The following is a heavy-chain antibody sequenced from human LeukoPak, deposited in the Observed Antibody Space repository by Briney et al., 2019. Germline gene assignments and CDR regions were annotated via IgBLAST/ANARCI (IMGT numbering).Heavy chain of an antibody. V-gene: IGHV1-2*02. CDR2: INPNSGGT. Sequence: ASVKVSCKASGYTFTGYYMHWVRQAPGQGLEWMGWINPNSGGTNYAQKFQGRVTMTRDTSISTAYMELSRLRSDDTAVYYCARGYGSGSYYNGRDYWGQGTLVTVSS. J-gene: IGHJ4*02. CDR1: GYTFTGYY. D-gene: IGHD3-10*01. CDR3: ARGYGSGSYYNGRDY.